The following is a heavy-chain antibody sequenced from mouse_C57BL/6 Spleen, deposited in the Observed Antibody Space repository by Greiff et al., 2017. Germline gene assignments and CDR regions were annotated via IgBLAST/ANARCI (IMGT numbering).Heavy chain of an antibody. Sequence: EVHLVESGGGLVKPGGSLKLSCAASGFTFSSYAMSWVRQTPEKRLEWVATISDGGSYTYYPDNVKGRFTISRDNAKNNLYLQMSQLKSEDTAMYYCARELLRDWYFDVWGTGTTVTVDS. CDR1: GFTFSSYA. CDR3: ARELLRDWYFDV. D-gene: IGHD1-1*01. CDR2: ISDGGSYT. V-gene: IGHV5-4*01. J-gene: IGHJ1*03.